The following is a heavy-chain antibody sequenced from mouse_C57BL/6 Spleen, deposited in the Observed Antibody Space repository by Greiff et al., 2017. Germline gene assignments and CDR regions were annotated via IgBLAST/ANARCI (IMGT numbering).Heavy chain of an antibody. Sequence: LVKSGEGLVKPGGSLKLSCAASGFTFSSYAMSWVRQTPEKRLEWVAYISSGGDYIYYADTVKGRFTISRDNARNTLYLQMSSLKSEDTAMYYCTRPLYDSDGAWFAYWGQGTLLTVSA. CDR1: GFTFSSYA. CDR3: TRPLYDSDGAWFAY. D-gene: IGHD2-4*01. J-gene: IGHJ3*01. V-gene: IGHV5-9-1*02. CDR2: ISSGGDYI.